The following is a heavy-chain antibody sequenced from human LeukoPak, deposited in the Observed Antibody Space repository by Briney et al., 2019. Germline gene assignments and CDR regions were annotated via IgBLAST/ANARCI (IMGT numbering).Heavy chain of an antibody. J-gene: IGHJ6*02. Sequence: PGGSLRLSCAASGFTFSDYYMSWIRQAPGKGLEWVSYISSSGSTIYYADSVKGRFTITRDNAKNSLYLQMNSLRAEDTAVYYCARSEDMVRGFIHYYHHGMAVWGQGTTVTVSS. CDR3: ARSEDMVRGFIHYYHHGMAV. CDR1: GFTFSDYY. V-gene: IGHV3-11*01. CDR2: ISSSGSTI. D-gene: IGHD3-10*01.